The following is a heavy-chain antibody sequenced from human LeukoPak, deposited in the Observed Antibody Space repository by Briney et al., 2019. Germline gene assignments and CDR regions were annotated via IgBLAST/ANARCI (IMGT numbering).Heavy chain of an antibody. D-gene: IGHD3-22*01. CDR3: AKATRYYDSSVNY. CDR2: ISGSGGST. CDR1: GFTFSSYA. V-gene: IGHV3-23*01. J-gene: IGHJ4*02. Sequence: GGSLRLSCAASGFTFSSYAMSWVRQAPGKGLERVSAISGSGGSTYYADSVKGRFTISRDNSKNTLYLQINSLRAEDTAVYYCAKATRYYDSSVNYRGQGTLVTVSS.